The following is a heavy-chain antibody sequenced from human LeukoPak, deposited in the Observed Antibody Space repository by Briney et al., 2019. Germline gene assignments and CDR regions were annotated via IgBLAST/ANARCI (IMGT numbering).Heavy chain of an antibody. V-gene: IGHV4-30-2*01. CDR3: ARYSSTWPYWYFDL. CDR1: GASISSGSYS. D-gene: IGHD6-13*01. CDR2: ISHSGNT. Sequence: PSETLSLTCAVSGASISSGSYSWSWIRQPPGKGLEWIGYISHSGNTYYNPSLKSRVTISVDKSKNQFSLKLTSGTAADTAVYYCARYSSTWPYWYFDLWGRGTLVTVSS. J-gene: IGHJ2*01.